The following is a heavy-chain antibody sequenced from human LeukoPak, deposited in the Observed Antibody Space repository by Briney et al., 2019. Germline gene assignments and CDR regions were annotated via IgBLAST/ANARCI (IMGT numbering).Heavy chain of an antibody. CDR3: ATLYGMYYYDSSGYPNFDY. V-gene: IGHV1-24*01. D-gene: IGHD3-22*01. J-gene: IGHJ4*02. CDR1: GYTLTELS. Sequence: ASVEVSCKVSGYTLTELSMHWVRQAPGKGLEWMGGFDPEDGEAIYAQKFQGRVTMTEDTSTDTAYMELSSLRSEDTAVYYCATLYGMYYYDSSGYPNFDYWGQGALVTVSS. CDR2: FDPEDGEA.